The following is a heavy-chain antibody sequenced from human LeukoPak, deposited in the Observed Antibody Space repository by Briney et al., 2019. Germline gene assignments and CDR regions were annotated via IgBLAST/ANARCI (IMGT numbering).Heavy chain of an antibody. CDR1: GGSISSGDYY. Sequence: PSETLSLTCTVSGGSISSGDYYWCWIRQPPGKGLEWIGYIYYSGSTYYNPSLKSRVTISVDTSKNQLSLKLSSVTAADTAVYYCARARVGASKWFDPWGQGTLVTVSS. V-gene: IGHV4-30-4*01. CDR3: ARARVGASKWFDP. CDR2: IYYSGST. D-gene: IGHD1-26*01. J-gene: IGHJ5*02.